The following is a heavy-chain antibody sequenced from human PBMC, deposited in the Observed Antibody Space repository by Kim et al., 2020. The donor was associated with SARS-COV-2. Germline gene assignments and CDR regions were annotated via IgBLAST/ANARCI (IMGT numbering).Heavy chain of an antibody. D-gene: IGHD1-26*01. CDR2: ISSSGTYI. V-gene: IGHV3-21*01. J-gene: IGHJ4*01. CDR1: GFSFSKYN. CDR3: ARGRGEGGTLKYYFDY. Sequence: GGSLRLSCAASGFSFSKYNMNWVRQAPGKGLEWVASISSSGTYIYYADSLKGRFTISRDNAKNSLYLQMNSLRAEDSAVYYCARGRGEGGTLKYYFDYWGQGTLVPVSS.